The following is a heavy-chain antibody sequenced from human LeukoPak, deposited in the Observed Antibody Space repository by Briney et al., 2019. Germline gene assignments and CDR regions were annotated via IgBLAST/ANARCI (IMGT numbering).Heavy chain of an antibody. J-gene: IGHJ5*02. V-gene: IGHV3-66*01. CDR3: VRGVGVSRFNYLDP. D-gene: IGHD1-7*01. CDR2: IYSGDTT. Sequence: PGGSLRLSCAASGFTVSNNYMSWVRQAPGKGLEWVSVIYSGDTTYYADSVRGRFTISRDNSKNTLYLQMSSLRDDDTAVYYCVRGVGVSRFNYLDPWGQGTLVIVSS. CDR1: GFTVSNNY.